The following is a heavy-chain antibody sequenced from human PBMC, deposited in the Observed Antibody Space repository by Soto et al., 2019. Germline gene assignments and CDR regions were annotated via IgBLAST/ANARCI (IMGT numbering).Heavy chain of an antibody. D-gene: IGHD2-21*01. CDR3: ARGPNSDC. Sequence: EERLVQSGGGVVQPGGSLRLSCAAYGFSVGGNYMSWVRQAPGEGLELVSLISSGGNPFYADSMEGRFTLYRAHSNNMLYLQMDSLRAEDTAVYYCARGPNSDCWGQGTLVIVSS. J-gene: IGHJ4*02. CDR1: GFSVGGNY. CDR2: ISSGGNP. V-gene: IGHV3-53*01.